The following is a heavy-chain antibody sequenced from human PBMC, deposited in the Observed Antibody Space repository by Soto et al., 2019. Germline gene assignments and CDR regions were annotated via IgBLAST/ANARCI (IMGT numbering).Heavy chain of an antibody. V-gene: IGHV3-23*01. CDR2: MVGDGSSS. J-gene: IGHJ4*02. Sequence: PGGSKRLSSTAAECNCGSFAMSWVRQAPGKGLEWVSVMVGDGSSSDYADSVRGRFTISRDNSKNTLYLQMNSLRAEDTAVYYCAKDLRPDGRYDLDYWGQGTLVTVSS. CDR3: AKDLRPDGRYDLDY. D-gene: IGHD2-15*01. CDR1: ECNCGSFA.